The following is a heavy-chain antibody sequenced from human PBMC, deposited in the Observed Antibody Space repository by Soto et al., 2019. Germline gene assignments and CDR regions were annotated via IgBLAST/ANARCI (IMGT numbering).Heavy chain of an antibody. Sequence: PSETLSLTCTVSGGSISSYYWSWIRQPPGKGLEWIGYIYYSGSTNYNPSLKSRVTISVDTSKNQFSLKLSSVTAADTAVYYCAREHRYYYGSGSYYNWFDPWGQGTLVTVSS. CDR3: AREHRYYYGSGSYYNWFDP. V-gene: IGHV4-59*01. CDR2: IYYSGST. D-gene: IGHD3-10*01. J-gene: IGHJ5*02. CDR1: GGSISSYY.